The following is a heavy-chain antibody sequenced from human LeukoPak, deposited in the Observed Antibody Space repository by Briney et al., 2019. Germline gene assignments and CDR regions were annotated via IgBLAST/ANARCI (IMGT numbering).Heavy chain of an antibody. CDR1: GFTFSSYA. D-gene: IGHD4-11*01. CDR3: ARDGGTGTTPDDY. Sequence: GGSLRLSCAASGFTFSSYAMSWVRQAPGKGLEWMRIINPSGGSTSYAQKFQGRVTMTRDTSTSTVYMELSSLRSEDTAVYYCARDGGTGTTPDDYWGQGTLVTVSS. V-gene: IGHV1-46*01. CDR2: INPSGGST. J-gene: IGHJ4*02.